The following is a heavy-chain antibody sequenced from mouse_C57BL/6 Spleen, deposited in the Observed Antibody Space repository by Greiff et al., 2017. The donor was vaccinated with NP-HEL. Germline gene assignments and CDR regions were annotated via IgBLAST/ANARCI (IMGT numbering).Heavy chain of an antibody. Sequence: EVKLVESEGGLVQPGSSMKLSCTASGFTFSDYYMAWVRQVPEKGLEWVANINYDGSSTYYLDSLKSRFIISRDNAKNILYLQMSSLKSEDTATYYCARDSPATGAMDYWGQGTSVTVSS. CDR3: ARDSPATGAMDY. D-gene: IGHD1-1*01. CDR2: INYDGSST. V-gene: IGHV5-16*01. J-gene: IGHJ4*01. CDR1: GFTFSDYY.